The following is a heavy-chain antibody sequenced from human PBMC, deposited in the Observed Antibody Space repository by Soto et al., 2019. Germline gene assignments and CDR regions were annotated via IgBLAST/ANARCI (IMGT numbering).Heavy chain of an antibody. D-gene: IGHD2-15*01. CDR1: GYSFTSYW. CDR2: IYPGDSDT. V-gene: IGHV5-51*01. J-gene: IGHJ6*02. CDR3: ATTLYCSGGSCYPTYYYYGMDV. Sequence: HGESLKISCKGSGYSFTSYWIGWVRQMPGKGLEWMGIIYPGDSDTRYSPSFQGQVTISADKSISTAYLQWSSLKASDTAMYYCATTLYCSGGSCYPTYYYYGMDVWGQGTTVTVSS.